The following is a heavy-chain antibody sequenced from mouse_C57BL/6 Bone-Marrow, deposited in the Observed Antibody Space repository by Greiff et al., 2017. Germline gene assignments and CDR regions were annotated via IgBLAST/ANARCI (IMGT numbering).Heavy chain of an antibody. CDR1: GFTFSDYY. Sequence: EVKLVESGGGLVQPGGSLKLSCAASGFTFSDYYMYWVRQTPEKRLEWVAYISNGGGSTYYPDTVKGRFTIARDNATKTLYLQMSRLKSEDTAMYYCARGSYYGSSYYYAMDYWGQGTSVTVSS. CDR2: ISNGGGST. D-gene: IGHD1-1*01. CDR3: ARGSYYGSSYYYAMDY. J-gene: IGHJ4*01. V-gene: IGHV5-12*01.